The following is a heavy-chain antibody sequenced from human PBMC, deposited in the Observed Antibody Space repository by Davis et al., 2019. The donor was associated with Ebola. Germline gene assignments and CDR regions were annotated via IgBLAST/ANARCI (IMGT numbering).Heavy chain of an antibody. V-gene: IGHV4-38-2*02. CDR3: ARADYYVSGQIDP. CDR1: GFSINDGYY. Sequence: MPSETLSLTCTVSGFSINDGYYWGWIRQPPGKGLEWIGCIYHSGTTYYNPSLKSRVTISVDTSMNQFSLRLTSVTAEDTAVYYCARADYYVSGQIDPWGQGTLVTVSS. J-gene: IGHJ5*01. CDR2: IYHSGTT. D-gene: IGHD3-10*01.